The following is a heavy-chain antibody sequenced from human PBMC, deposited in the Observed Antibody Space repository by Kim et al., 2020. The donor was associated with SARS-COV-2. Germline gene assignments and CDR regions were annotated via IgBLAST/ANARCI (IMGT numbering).Heavy chain of an antibody. CDR1: GFTFSSYA. CDR3: ARDRQIRIVVVTAIPYYFDY. CDR2: ISYDGSNK. Sequence: GGSLRLSCAASGFTFSSYAMHWVCQAPGKGLEWVAVISYDGSNKYYADSVKVRFTISRDNSKNTLYLQMNSLRAENTAVYYCARDRQIRIVVVTAIPYYFDYWGQGTLVTVSS. J-gene: IGHJ4*02. V-gene: IGHV3-30*04. D-gene: IGHD2-21*02.